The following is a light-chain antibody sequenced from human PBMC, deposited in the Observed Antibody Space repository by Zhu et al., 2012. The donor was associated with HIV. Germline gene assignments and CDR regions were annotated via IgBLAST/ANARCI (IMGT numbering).Light chain of an antibody. Sequence: EIVLTQSPATLSLSPGERATLSCRASQSASIFVAWYQQRPGQAPRLLIYDATKRATGIPARFSGSGSGTDFSLTISSLEPEDFALYYCQQRRNWPLTFGGGTRVEIK. CDR2: DAT. V-gene: IGKV3-11*01. CDR3: QQRRNWPLT. J-gene: IGKJ4*01. CDR1: QSASIF.